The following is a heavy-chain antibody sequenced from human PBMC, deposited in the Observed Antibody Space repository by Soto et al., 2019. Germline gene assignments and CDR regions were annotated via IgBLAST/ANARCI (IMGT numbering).Heavy chain of an antibody. CDR3: ANGVDLGQFYY. CDR2: ISGSGGST. D-gene: IGHD3-3*01. V-gene: IGHV3-23*01. J-gene: IGHJ4*02. CDR1: GFTFSSYA. Sequence: GGSLRLSCAASGFTFSSYAMSWVRQAPGKGLEWVSAISGSGGSTYYADSVKGRFTISRDNSKNTLYLQMNSLRAEDTAVYYCANGVDLGQFYYWGQGTLVPGSS.